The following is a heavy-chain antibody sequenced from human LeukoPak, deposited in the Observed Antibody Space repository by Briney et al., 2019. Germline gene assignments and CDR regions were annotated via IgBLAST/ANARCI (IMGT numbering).Heavy chain of an antibody. J-gene: IGHJ5*02. Sequence: SETLSLTCAVYGGSFSGYYRSWPRQPPGKGLEGIGEINHSGSTNYNPSLKSRGTISVDTSKSQFSLEPSPVTAADTAVGYCARLGKSSSGWYERVNWFDPWGQGTLVTVSS. D-gene: IGHD6-19*01. CDR3: ARLGKSSSGWYERVNWFDP. CDR1: GGSFSGYY. CDR2: INHSGST. V-gene: IGHV4-34*01.